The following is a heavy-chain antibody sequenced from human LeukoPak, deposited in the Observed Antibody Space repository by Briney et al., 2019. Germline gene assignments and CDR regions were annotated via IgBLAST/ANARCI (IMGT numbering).Heavy chain of an antibody. D-gene: IGHD6-19*01. CDR3: AKQEEQWLVRGAFDY. J-gene: IGHJ4*02. Sequence: PGGSLRLSCAASGXTFSSYAMSWVRQAPGKGLEWVSAISGSGGSTYYAGSVKGRFTISRDNSKNTLYLQMNSLRAEDTAVYYCAKQEEQWLVRGAFDYWGQGTLVTVSS. V-gene: IGHV3-23*01. CDR1: GXTFSSYA. CDR2: ISGSGGST.